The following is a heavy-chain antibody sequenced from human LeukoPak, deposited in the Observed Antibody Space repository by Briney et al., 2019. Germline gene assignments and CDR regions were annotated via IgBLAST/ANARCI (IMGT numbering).Heavy chain of an antibody. D-gene: IGHD1-26*01. J-gene: IGHJ5*02. Sequence: GGSLRLSCAASGSTFSSYSMNWVRQAPGKGLEWVANIKQDGSEKYYVDSVKGRFTISRDNAKNSLYLQMNSLRAEDTAVYYCAREQGATRWFDPWGQGTLVTVSS. V-gene: IGHV3-7*01. CDR3: AREQGATRWFDP. CDR2: IKQDGSEK. CDR1: GSTFSSYS.